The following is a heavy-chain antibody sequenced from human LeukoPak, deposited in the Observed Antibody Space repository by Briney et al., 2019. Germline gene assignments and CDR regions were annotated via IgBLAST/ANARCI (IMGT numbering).Heavy chain of an antibody. Sequence: GGSLRLSCAASGFTFSSYAMSWVRQAPGKGLEWVSAISGSGGSTYYADSVKGRFTISRDNSKNPLYLQMNSLRAEDTAVYYCAKVPDYYDSSGYPEYFQHWGQGTLVTVSS. CDR3: AKVPDYYDSSGYPEYFQH. D-gene: IGHD3-22*01. V-gene: IGHV3-23*01. CDR2: ISGSGGST. J-gene: IGHJ1*01. CDR1: GFTFSSYA.